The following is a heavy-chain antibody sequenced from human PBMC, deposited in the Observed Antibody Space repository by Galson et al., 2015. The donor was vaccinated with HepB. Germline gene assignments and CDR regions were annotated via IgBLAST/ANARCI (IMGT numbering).Heavy chain of an antibody. Sequence: SLRLSCAASGFTFSSYAMNWVRQAPGKGLEWVAALNGGGGATYYSDSVKGRFTISRDNFKNTLYLQMNSLRAEDTAVYYCAKDFERVDSSSWFLSFDYWGQGTLVTVSS. CDR2: LNGGGGAT. CDR3: AKDFERVDSSSWFLSFDY. J-gene: IGHJ4*02. D-gene: IGHD6-13*01. CDR1: GFTFSSYA. V-gene: IGHV3-23*01.